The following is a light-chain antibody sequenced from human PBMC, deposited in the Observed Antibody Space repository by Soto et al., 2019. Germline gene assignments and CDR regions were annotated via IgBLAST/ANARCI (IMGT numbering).Light chain of an antibody. Sequence: DIQMTQSPSTLSASVGDRVTITCRASQSISSWLAWYQQKPGKAPKLRIYKASTLESGVPSRLSGSGSGTEFTLTISSLQPDDFANYYCQQSFTFGPGTKVDIK. CDR3: QQSFT. V-gene: IGKV1-5*03. CDR1: QSISSW. J-gene: IGKJ3*01. CDR2: KAS.